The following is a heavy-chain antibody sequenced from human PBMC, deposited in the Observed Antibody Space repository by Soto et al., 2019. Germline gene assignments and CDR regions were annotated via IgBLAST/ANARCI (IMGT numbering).Heavy chain of an antibody. CDR1: GGSISSYY. Sequence: PSETLSLTCTVSGGSISSYYWSWIRQPPGKGVEWIGYIYYSGSTNYNHSLKSRVTISVDTSKNQFSLKLSSATAADTAVYYCARGLERGITMVRGVIFDPWGQGTLVTVSS. V-gene: IGHV4-59*01. J-gene: IGHJ5*02. D-gene: IGHD3-10*01. CDR3: ARGLERGITMVRGVIFDP. CDR2: IYYSGST.